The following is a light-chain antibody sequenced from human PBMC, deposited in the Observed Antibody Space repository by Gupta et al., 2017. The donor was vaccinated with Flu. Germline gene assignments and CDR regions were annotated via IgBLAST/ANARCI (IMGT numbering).Light chain of an antibody. CDR1: QSVLHSSNNKNY. Sequence: DIVMTQSPDSLAVSLGERATINCKSSQSVLHSSNNKNYLAWYQQKPGQPPKLLIYGASTRESGVPDRFSGSGSGTDFTLTISSLQAEDVAVYYCQQYYATPRTFGQGTKVEIK. CDR2: GAS. CDR3: QQYYATPRT. V-gene: IGKV4-1*01. J-gene: IGKJ1*01.